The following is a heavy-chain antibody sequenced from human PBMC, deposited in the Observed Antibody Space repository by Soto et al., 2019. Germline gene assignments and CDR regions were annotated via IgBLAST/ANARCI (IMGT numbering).Heavy chain of an antibody. V-gene: IGHV3-23*01. J-gene: IGHJ6*02. Sequence: GGSLRLSCAASGFTFSSYAMSWVRQAPGKGLEWVSAISGSGGSTYYADSVKGRFTISRDNSKNTLYLQMNSLRAEDTAVYYCAKDPLILHYYGSGSSNMDVWGQGTTVTVSS. CDR2: ISGSGGST. D-gene: IGHD3-10*01. CDR3: AKDPLILHYYGSGSSNMDV. CDR1: GFTFSSYA.